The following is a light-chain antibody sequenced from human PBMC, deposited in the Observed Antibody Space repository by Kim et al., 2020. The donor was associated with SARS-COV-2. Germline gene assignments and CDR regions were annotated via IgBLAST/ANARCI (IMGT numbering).Light chain of an antibody. CDR2: DVS. CDR1: QDIGTF. CDR3: QQYYILPFT. J-gene: IGKJ4*01. V-gene: IGKV1-33*01. Sequence: DTKMTQSPSSLSASLGDRVTITCQASQDIGTFLNWYQQKPGKAPKLLIYDVSNLETGVPTRFSGSNSGTDFSVTISSLQPEDIATYFCQQYYILPFTFGGGTKLEI.